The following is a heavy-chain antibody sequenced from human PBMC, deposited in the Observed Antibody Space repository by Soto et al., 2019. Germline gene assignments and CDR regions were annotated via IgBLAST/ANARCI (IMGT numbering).Heavy chain of an antibody. D-gene: IGHD6-19*01. CDR2: INPNSGGT. J-gene: IGHJ6*02. CDR1: GYTFTGYY. V-gene: IGHV1-2*04. Sequence: QVQLVQSGAEVKKPGASVKVSCKASGYTFTGYYMHWVRQAPGQGLEWMGWINPNSGGTNYAQKFQGWVTMTRDTSISTAYMELSRLRSDDTAVYYCARGVAGTGDYYYYYSMDVWGQGTTVTVSS. CDR3: ARGVAGTGDYYYYYSMDV.